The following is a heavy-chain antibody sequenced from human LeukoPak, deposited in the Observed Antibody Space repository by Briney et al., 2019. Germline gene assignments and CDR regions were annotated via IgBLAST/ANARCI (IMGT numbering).Heavy chain of an antibody. CDR1: GFMFSSYG. CDR2: ISAHGDST. CDR3: AKNYDFWSGSLDPYFDY. D-gene: IGHD3-3*01. V-gene: IGHV3-23*01. Sequence: GGSLRLSCAASGFMFSSYGVNWVRQAPGRGLEWVSGISAHGDSTYYADSVKGRFTISRDNSKNTLYLQMNSLRAEDTAVYYCAKNYDFWSGSLDPYFDYWGQGTLVTVSS. J-gene: IGHJ4*02.